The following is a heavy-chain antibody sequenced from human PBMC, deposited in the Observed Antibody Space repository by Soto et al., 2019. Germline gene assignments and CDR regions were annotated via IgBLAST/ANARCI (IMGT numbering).Heavy chain of an antibody. CDR2: ITADNGNT. D-gene: IGHD5-12*01. Sequence: QVRLVQSGAEVKKPGASVKVSCKSSGYIFTSYRINWVRQAPGQGPEWLGWITADNGNTDYPQKLQGRVTMTTDTSTSTAYLELRSLTSDETAVYYCAGDRLGIVAPGGGRDVWGQGTTVTVTS. CDR1: GYIFTSYR. J-gene: IGHJ6*02. CDR3: AGDRLGIVAPGGGRDV. V-gene: IGHV1-18*01.